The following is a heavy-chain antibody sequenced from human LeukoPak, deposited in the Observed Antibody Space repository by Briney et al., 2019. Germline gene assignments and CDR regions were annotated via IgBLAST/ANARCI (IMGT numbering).Heavy chain of an antibody. Sequence: SETLSLTCTVSGGSISSSSYYWGWIRQPPGKGLEWIGSIYYSGSTYYNPSLKSRVTISVDTSKNQFSLRLSSVTAADTAVYYCARHLNDFWSGYRYNWFDPWGQGTLVTVSS. CDR3: ARHLNDFWSGYRYNWFDP. J-gene: IGHJ5*02. CDR1: GGSISSSSYY. CDR2: IYYSGST. D-gene: IGHD3-3*01. V-gene: IGHV4-39*01.